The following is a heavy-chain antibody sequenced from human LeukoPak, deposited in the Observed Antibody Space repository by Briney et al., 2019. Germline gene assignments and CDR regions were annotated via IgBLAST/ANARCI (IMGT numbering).Heavy chain of an antibody. V-gene: IGHV1-2*02. Sequence: GASVKVSCKAPRYTFTGYYMHWVRQAPGQGLEWMGWINPNSGGTNYAQKFQGRVTMTRDTSISTAYMELSRLRSDDTAVYYCARDQLLRYFDWLLPYEYYFDYWGQGTLVTVSS. D-gene: IGHD3-9*01. CDR3: ARDQLLRYFDWLLPYEYYFDY. J-gene: IGHJ4*02. CDR2: INPNSGGT. CDR1: RYTFTGYY.